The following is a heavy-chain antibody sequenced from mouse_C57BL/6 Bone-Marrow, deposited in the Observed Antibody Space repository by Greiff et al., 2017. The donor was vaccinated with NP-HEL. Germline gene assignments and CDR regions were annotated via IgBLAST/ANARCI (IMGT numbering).Heavy chain of an antibody. CDR1: GFTFSDYG. CDR3: ARTTIVSYWYFDV. CDR2: ISSVSSTI. D-gene: IGHD2-12*01. J-gene: IGHJ1*03. V-gene: IGHV5-17*01. Sequence: EVQLVESGGGLVKPGGSLKLSCAASGFTFSDYGMHWVRQAPEKGLEWVAYISSVSSTIYYADTVKGRFTISRDNAKNTLFLQMTSLRSEDTAMYYCARTTIVSYWYFDVWGTGTTVTVSS.